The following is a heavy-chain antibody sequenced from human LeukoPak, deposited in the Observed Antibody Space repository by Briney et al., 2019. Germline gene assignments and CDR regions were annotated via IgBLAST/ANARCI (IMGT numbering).Heavy chain of an antibody. V-gene: IGHV3-48*04. CDR2: ISSSSSTI. D-gene: IGHD6-19*01. CDR3: AGVRISSGPGGYYFDY. J-gene: IGHJ4*02. CDR1: GLTFSTFS. Sequence: PGGSLRLSCAASGLTFSTFSMNWVRQAPGKGPEWVSYISSSSSTIYYADSVKGRFTISRDNAKNSLYLQMNSLRAEDTAVYYCAGVRISSGPGGYYFDYWGQGTLVTVSS.